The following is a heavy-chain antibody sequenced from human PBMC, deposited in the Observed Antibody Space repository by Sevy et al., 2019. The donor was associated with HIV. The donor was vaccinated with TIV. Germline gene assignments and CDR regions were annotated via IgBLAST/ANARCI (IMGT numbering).Heavy chain of an antibody. CDR2: ISGRSSTI. CDR3: ARESGSYRRNDFDS. J-gene: IGHJ4*02. CDR1: GFTFSDDS. V-gene: IGHV3-48*01. Sequence: GGSLRLSCAASGFTFSDDSMNWVRQAPGKGLEWVAYISGRSSTISYADSVKGRSIVSRDNATNSLYLQMNSLRAEDTAFYFCARESGSYRRNDFDSWGQGTLVTVSS. D-gene: IGHD1-26*01.